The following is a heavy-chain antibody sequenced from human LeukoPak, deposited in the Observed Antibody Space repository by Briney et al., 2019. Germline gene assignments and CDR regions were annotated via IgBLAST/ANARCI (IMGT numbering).Heavy chain of an antibody. D-gene: IGHD6-19*01. V-gene: IGHV4-39*01. CDR1: GGSISSSSYY. J-gene: IGHJ4*02. Sequence: SETLSLTCTVSGGSISSSSYYWGWIRQPPGKGLEWIGSIYYSGSTYYNPSLKSRVTISVDTSKNQFSLKLSSMTAADTAVYYCASGLVAGTTDYWGQGTLVTVSS. CDR3: ASGLVAGTTDY. CDR2: IYYSGST.